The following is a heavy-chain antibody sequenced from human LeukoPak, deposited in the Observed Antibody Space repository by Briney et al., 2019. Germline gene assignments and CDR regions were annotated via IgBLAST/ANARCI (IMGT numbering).Heavy chain of an antibody. D-gene: IGHD2-15*01. CDR3: ARQSVGYCSGGSCYSEIYFDY. CDR2: IYTRGST. J-gene: IGHJ4*02. V-gene: IGHV4-4*07. CDR1: GGSISSYY. Sequence: SETLSLTCTVSGGSISSYYWSWIRQPAGKGLEWIGRIYTRGSTNYNPSLKSRVTMSVDTSKNQFSLKLSSVTAADTAVYYCARQSVGYCSGGSCYSEIYFDYWGQGTLVTVSS.